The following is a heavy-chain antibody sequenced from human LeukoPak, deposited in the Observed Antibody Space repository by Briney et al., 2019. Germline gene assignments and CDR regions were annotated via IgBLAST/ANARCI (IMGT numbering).Heavy chain of an antibody. CDR1: GYTFTGYY. Sequence: ASVKVSCKASGYTFTGYYMHWVRQAPGQGLEWMGWINPNSGGTNYAQKFQGRVTMTRDTSISTAYMELSRLRSDDTAVYYCARPNHAISIAADRTLYYWGQGTLVTVSS. V-gene: IGHV1-2*02. D-gene: IGHD6-13*01. J-gene: IGHJ4*02. CDR2: INPNSGGT. CDR3: ARPNHAISIAADRTLYY.